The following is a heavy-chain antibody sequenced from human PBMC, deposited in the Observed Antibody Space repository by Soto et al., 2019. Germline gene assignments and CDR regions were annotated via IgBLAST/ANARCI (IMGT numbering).Heavy chain of an antibody. Sequence: ASVKVSCKASGYTFTGYYMHWVRQAPGQGLEWMGWINPNSGGTNYAQKFQGWVTTTRDTSISTAYMELSRLRSDDTAVYYCAREGIFGVYAFDIWGQGTMVTVSS. V-gene: IGHV1-2*04. CDR3: AREGIFGVYAFDI. CDR2: INPNSGGT. CDR1: GYTFTGYY. D-gene: IGHD3-3*01. J-gene: IGHJ3*02.